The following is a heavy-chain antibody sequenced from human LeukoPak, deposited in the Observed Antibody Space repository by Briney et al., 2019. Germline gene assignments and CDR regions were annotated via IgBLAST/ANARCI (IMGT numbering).Heavy chain of an antibody. Sequence: APVKVSCKASGYTFTSYGITWVRQAPGQGLEWMAWINTYNGKTNYAQKVQDRVTLATDTSTRTADMELRTLTSDDTAVYYCARGKVTTPPYYYGLDVWGQGTTVIVSS. CDR3: ARGKVTTPPYYYGLDV. J-gene: IGHJ6*02. D-gene: IGHD2-21*02. CDR1: GYTFTSYG. V-gene: IGHV1-18*01. CDR2: INTYNGKT.